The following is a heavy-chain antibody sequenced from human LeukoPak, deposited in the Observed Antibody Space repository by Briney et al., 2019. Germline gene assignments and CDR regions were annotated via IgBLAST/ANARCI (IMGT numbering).Heavy chain of an antibody. CDR3: ARGGSSSGRYDFWSGFSPTQFDY. J-gene: IGHJ4*02. Sequence: SDTLSLTHAVYGGSFHDYYWSGISQPPGTGRVWIGEINHGGCTNYNPSLKSRVTISVDTSKNQFSLKLSSVTAADTAVYYCARGGSSSGRYDFWSGFSPTQFDYWGQGTQVTVSS. V-gene: IGHV4-34*01. D-gene: IGHD3-3*01. CDR2: INHGGCT. CDR1: GGSFHDYY.